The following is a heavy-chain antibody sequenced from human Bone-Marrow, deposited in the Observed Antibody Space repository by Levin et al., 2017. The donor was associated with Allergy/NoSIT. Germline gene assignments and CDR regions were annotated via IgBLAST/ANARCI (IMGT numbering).Heavy chain of an antibody. J-gene: IGHJ1*01. Sequence: GASVKVSCKTSGATFSTYSITWVRQAPGQGLEWMGRIIPILALTNYAQQFQGRVTITADKSTNTAYMELTSLRYDDTAVYYCARGMSTAGPSPAEYFQHWGLGTLVSVSS. CDR2: IIPILALT. D-gene: IGHD6-13*01. CDR1: GATFSTYS. CDR3: ARGMSTAGPSPAEYFQH. V-gene: IGHV1-69*02.